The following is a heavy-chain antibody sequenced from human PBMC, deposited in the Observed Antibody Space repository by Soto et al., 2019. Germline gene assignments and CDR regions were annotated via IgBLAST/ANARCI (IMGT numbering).Heavy chain of an antibody. CDR1: GFTFSSYS. V-gene: IGHV3-21*01. D-gene: IGHD3-22*01. J-gene: IGHJ3*02. CDR3: ARAIYDRSGYLDAFDI. CDR2: ISSSSSYI. Sequence: PGGSLILSCAASGFTFSSYSMNWVRQDPGKGLEWVSSISSSSSYIYYVDSVKGRFTISRDNAKNSLYLQMNSLRAEDTAVYYCARAIYDRSGYLDAFDIWGQGTMVTVSS.